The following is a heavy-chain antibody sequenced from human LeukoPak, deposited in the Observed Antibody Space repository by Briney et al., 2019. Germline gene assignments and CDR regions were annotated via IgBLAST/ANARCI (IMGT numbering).Heavy chain of an antibody. J-gene: IGHJ4*02. Sequence: GGSLRLSCEASGFTFSSYAMSWVRQAPGKGLEWVSAIGGSGGSTYYADSVKGRFTISRDNSKNTLYLQMNSLRAEDTAVYYCAKDRSCTSGVSHGDCDYWRQGTLVTVSS. CDR3: AKDRSCTSGVSHGDCDY. D-gene: IGHD2-8*01. CDR1: GFTFSSYA. CDR2: IGGSGGST. V-gene: IGHV3-23*01.